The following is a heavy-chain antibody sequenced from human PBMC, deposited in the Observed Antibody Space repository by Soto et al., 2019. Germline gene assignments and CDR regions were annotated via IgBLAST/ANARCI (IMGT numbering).Heavy chain of an antibody. V-gene: IGHV3-30-3*01. Sequence: PGGSLRLSCAASGFTFSSYAMHWVRQAPGKGLEWVAVISYDGSNKYYADSVKGRFTISRDNSKNTLYLQMNSLRAEDTAVYYCARDSVVVVVVPAEQPQYYYYGMDVWGQGTTVTVSS. CDR1: GFTFSSYA. CDR2: ISYDGSNK. J-gene: IGHJ6*02. CDR3: ARDSVVVVVVPAEQPQYYYYGMDV. D-gene: IGHD2-2*01.